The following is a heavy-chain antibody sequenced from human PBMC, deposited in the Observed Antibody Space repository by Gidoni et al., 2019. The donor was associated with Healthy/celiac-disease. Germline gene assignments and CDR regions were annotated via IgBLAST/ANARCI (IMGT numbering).Heavy chain of an antibody. CDR1: GGSFSGYY. CDR3: ARGVIFGEVVPAAIDAFDI. V-gene: IGHV4-34*01. CDR2: INHSGST. Sequence: QVQLQQWGAGLLKPSETLSLTCAVYGGSFSGYYWSWIRQPPGKGLEWLGEINHSGSTNYNPSLKSRVTISVDTSKNQFSLKLSSVTAADTAVYYCARGVIFGEVVPAAIDAFDIWGQGTMVTVSS. J-gene: IGHJ3*02. D-gene: IGHD2-2*02.